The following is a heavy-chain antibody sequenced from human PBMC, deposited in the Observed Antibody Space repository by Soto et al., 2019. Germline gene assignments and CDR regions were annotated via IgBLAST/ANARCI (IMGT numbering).Heavy chain of an antibody. Sequence: QIQLLQSGAEVKKPGASVKVTCKASGYTFRNFGIRWVRQAPGQGLEWMGWISAYNANANYAQKFQGRLTMTADTSTRTAYRELRSLRSDDTAVYYCARENSYFDYWGQGTRVPVSS. CDR1: GYTFRNFG. J-gene: IGHJ4*02. CDR2: ISAYNANA. CDR3: ARENSYFDY. V-gene: IGHV1-18*01.